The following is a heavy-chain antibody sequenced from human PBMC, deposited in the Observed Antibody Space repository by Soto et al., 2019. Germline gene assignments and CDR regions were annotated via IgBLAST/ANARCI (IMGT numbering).Heavy chain of an antibody. CDR2: IIPIFGTA. CDR1: GGTFSSYA. CDR3: AGEGAGAVAHNGFDP. D-gene: IGHD6-19*01. J-gene: IGHJ5*02. V-gene: IGHV1-69*06. Sequence: QVQLVQSGAEVKKPGSSVKVSCKASGGTFSSYAISWVRQAPGQGLEWMGGIIPIFGTANYAQKFQGRVTITADKSTSTAYMELSSRRSEDTAVYYCAGEGAGAVAHNGFDPWGQGTLVTVSS.